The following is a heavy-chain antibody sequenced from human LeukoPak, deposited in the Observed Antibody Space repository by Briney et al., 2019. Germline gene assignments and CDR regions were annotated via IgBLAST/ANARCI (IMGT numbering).Heavy chain of an antibody. Sequence: GSLRLSCSASGFTFSSYSMNWVRQAPGKGLEWISYIGTSSTIYYADSVTGRFTISRDNAKSSLFLQMNSLRAEDTAVYYCARERRAGTSYYFDYWGQGTLVTVSS. CDR2: IGTSSTI. V-gene: IGHV3-48*01. CDR3: ARERRAGTSYYFDY. J-gene: IGHJ4*02. CDR1: GFTFSSYS. D-gene: IGHD3/OR15-3a*01.